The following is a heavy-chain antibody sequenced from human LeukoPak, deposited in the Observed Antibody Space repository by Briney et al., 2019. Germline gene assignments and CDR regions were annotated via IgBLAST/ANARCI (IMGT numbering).Heavy chain of an antibody. CDR2: LSGSGITT. Sequence: SGGSLRLSCAASGFNFSNSAMSWVRQAPGKGLEWVSTLSGSGITTYYADSVKGRFIISRDNSKNTLYLQMSSLRAEDTAVYYCAQGYLSGWYPHWGQGSLVSVSS. D-gene: IGHD6-19*01. J-gene: IGHJ4*02. V-gene: IGHV3-23*01. CDR1: GFNFSNSA. CDR3: AQGYLSGWYPH.